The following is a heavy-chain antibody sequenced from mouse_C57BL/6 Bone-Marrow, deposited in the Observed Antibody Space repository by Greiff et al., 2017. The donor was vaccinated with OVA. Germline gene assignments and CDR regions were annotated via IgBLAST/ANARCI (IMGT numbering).Heavy chain of an antibody. CDR2: IHPNSGST. V-gene: IGHV1-64*01. J-gene: IGHJ2*01. D-gene: IGHD6-1*01. CDR1: GYTFTSYW. CDR3: ARGLATHYYFDY. Sequence: QVQLQQPGAELVKPGASVKLSCKASGYTFTSYWMHWVKQRPGQGLEWIGMIHPNSGSTNYNEKFKSKATLTVDKSSSTAYMQLSSLTSEDSAVYYCARGLATHYYFDYWGQGTTLTVSS.